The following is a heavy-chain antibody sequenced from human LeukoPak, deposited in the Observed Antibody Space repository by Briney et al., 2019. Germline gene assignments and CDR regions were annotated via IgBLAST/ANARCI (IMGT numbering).Heavy chain of an antibody. CDR2: INHSGST. V-gene: IGHV4-34*01. D-gene: IGHD6-13*01. Sequence: SETLSLTCAVYGGSFSTYYWSWIRQPPGKGLEWIGEINHSGSTNYNPSLKSRVTISVDTSKNQFSLKLSSVTAADTAVYYCARAPYSSSWYGKYFQHWGQGTLVTVSS. CDR1: GGSFSTYY. J-gene: IGHJ1*01. CDR3: ARAPYSSSWYGKYFQH.